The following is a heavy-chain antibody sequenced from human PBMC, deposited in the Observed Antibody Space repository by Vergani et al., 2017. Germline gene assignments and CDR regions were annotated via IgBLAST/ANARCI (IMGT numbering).Heavy chain of an antibody. CDR3: AKEFCGTGNCYGWNHLEV. V-gene: IGHV3-23*01. D-gene: IGHD1-1*01. Sequence: EVQLLESGGGLVQPGGSLRLSCAASGFTFSNYAINWVRQAPGKGLEWVSAISGSGGTTYFAASVKGRFTMSRDNGQSYLYLDMDNLRVEDTAVYFCAKEFCGTGNCYGWNHLEVWGEGTSVTVSS. CDR2: ISGSGGTT. J-gene: IGHJ6*04. CDR1: GFTFSNYA.